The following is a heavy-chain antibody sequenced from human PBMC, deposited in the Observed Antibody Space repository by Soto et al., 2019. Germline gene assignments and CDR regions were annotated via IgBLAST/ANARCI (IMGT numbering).Heavy chain of an antibody. CDR2: INHSGST. Sequence: SETLSLTCAVYGGSFSGYYWSWIRQPPGKGLEWIGEINHSGSTNYNPSLKSRVTISVDTSKNQFSLKLSSVTAADTAVYYCVTASGIAAAGIRYYYYYMDVWGKGTTVTVSS. CDR3: VTASGIAAAGIRYYYYYMDV. D-gene: IGHD6-13*01. V-gene: IGHV4-34*01. J-gene: IGHJ6*03. CDR1: GGSFSGYY.